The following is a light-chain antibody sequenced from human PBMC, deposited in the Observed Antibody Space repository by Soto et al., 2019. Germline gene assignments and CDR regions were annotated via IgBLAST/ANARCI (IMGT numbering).Light chain of an antibody. V-gene: IGLV8-61*01. J-gene: IGLJ3*02. CDR2: STN. CDR1: SGSVSTSYY. Sequence: QTVVTQEPSFSVSPGGTVTLTCGLSSGSVSTSYYPSWYQQTPGQAPRTLIYSTNTRSSGVPDRFSASILGNKAALTITGAQADDESDYYCVLYMGSGIHWVFGGGTKLTVL. CDR3: VLYMGSGIHWV.